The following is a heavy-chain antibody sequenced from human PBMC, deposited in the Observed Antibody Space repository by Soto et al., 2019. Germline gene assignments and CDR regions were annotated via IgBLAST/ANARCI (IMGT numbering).Heavy chain of an antibody. J-gene: IGHJ4*02. Sequence: SETLSLTCAVSGASISDNWWSWVRQPPGKGLEWIGEIYHSGTTTHNPSLKSRVIISVDKSASQISLTLNSVTAADTAIYYCARHVAVPRTRGFDYWGQGTPVTVSS. CDR1: GASISDNW. D-gene: IGHD2-15*01. CDR2: IYHSGTT. CDR3: ARHVAVPRTRGFDY. V-gene: IGHV4-4*02.